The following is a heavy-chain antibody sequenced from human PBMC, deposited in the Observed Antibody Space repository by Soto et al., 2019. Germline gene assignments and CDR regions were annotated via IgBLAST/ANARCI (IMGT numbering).Heavy chain of an antibody. CDR3: DLLYCSGGSCYGNDY. Sequence: QVQLVQSGAEVKRPGSSVKVSCKASGGTFSSYTVNWVRQAPGEGLEWMARVIPILGITNYAQRFQGRVTITADKSTSTAYMEVTNLRSEDTAVYYCDLLYCSGGSCYGNDYWGQGTLVAVSS. D-gene: IGHD2-15*01. CDR1: GGTFSSYT. CDR2: VIPILGIT. V-gene: IGHV1-69*02. J-gene: IGHJ4*02.